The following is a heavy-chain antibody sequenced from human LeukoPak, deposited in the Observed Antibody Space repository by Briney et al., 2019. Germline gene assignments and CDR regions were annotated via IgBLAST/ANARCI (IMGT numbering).Heavy chain of an antibody. CDR3: ASTNYYDSSGFSNWFDP. CDR1: GFTFDDYA. J-gene: IGHJ5*02. Sequence: GGSLRLSCAASGFTFDDYAMHWVRQAPGKGLEWVSLISGDGGSTYYADSVKGRFTISRDNAKNSLYLQMNSLRAEDTAIYYCASTNYYDSSGFSNWFDPWGQGTLVTVSS. CDR2: ISGDGGST. D-gene: IGHD3-22*01. V-gene: IGHV3-43*02.